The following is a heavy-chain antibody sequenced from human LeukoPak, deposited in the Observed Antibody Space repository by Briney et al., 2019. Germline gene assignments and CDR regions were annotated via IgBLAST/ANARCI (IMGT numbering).Heavy chain of an antibody. Sequence: GGSLRLSCAASGFTFSGSAMHWVRQASGKELEWVGRIRSKANSYATAYAASGKGRFTISRDDSKNTAYLQMNSLKTEDTAVYYCTRHLSTGYWGQGTLVTVSS. CDR2: IRSKANSYAT. J-gene: IGHJ4*02. V-gene: IGHV3-73*01. D-gene: IGHD2-2*01. CDR3: TRHLSTGY. CDR1: GFTFSGSA.